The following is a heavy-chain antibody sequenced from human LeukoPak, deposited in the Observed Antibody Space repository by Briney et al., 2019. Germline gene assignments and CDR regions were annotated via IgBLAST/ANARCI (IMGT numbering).Heavy chain of an antibody. CDR3: ARGAVAAKGPPY. CDR2: ISSSGSTI. Sequence: GGSLRLSCAASGFTFSDYSMNWVRQAPGKGLEWVSYISSSGSTIYYAGSVKGRFTVSRDNAKNSLYLQMNSLRAEDTAVYFCARGAVAAKGPPYWGQGTLVTVSS. V-gene: IGHV3-48*01. D-gene: IGHD6-19*01. CDR1: GFTFSDYS. J-gene: IGHJ4*02.